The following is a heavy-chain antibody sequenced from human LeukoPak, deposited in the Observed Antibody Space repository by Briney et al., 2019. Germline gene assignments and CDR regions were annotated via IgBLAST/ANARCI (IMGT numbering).Heavy chain of an antibody. CDR2: ISYDGSNK. D-gene: IGHD2-2*02. Sequence: GRSLRLSCAASGFTFSSYGMHWVRQAPGKGLEWVAVISYDGSNKYYADSVKGRFTISRDNSKNTLYLQMNSLRAEDTAVYYWAKNTCYYFTYGGQGPRVPVPS. CDR3: AKNTCYYFTY. V-gene: IGHV3-30*18. J-gene: IGHJ4*02. CDR1: GFTFSSYG.